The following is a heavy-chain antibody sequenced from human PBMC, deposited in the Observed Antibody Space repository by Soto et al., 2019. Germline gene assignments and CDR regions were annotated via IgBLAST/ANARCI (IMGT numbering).Heavy chain of an antibody. CDR2: IYYSGST. CDR1: GGSINTYY. J-gene: IGHJ4*02. CDR3: AKLGGYYQAFDQ. D-gene: IGHD3-22*01. Sequence: SETLSLTCTVSGGSINTYYWSWFRQPPGKGLEWIGYIYYSGSTTYNPSLKSRVTISVDTSKNQFSLKLNSVTAADTAVYYCAKLGGYYQAFDQWGQGSLVTVSS. V-gene: IGHV4-59*08.